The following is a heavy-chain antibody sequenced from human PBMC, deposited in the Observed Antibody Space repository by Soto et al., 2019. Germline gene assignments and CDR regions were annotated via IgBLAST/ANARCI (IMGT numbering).Heavy chain of an antibody. Sequence: QVQLQESGPGLVKPSGTLSLTCAVSGGSISSRNWWSWVHQPPGKGLEWIGEIHHSGSTNYNPSRKSRVTMSVDKSKNQFSLKVSSVTAADTAVYYCARDGTGHPYYSDNWGQGTLVTVSS. CDR1: GGSISSRNW. D-gene: IGHD3-9*01. CDR2: IHHSGST. V-gene: IGHV4-4*02. CDR3: ARDGTGHPYYSDN. J-gene: IGHJ4*02.